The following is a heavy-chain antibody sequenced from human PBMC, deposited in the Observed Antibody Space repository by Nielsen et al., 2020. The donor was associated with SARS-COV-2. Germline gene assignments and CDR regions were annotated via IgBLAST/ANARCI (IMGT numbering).Heavy chain of an antibody. CDR3: VRGLQVPNGLAHR. Sequence: GESLKISCAASGFTFSSYGMHWVRQAPGKGLEWVASIWYDGSNKYSADSVKGRFTISRDNSKNTLYLQMNSLRAEDTAVYYCVRGLQVPNGLAHRWGQGTLVTVSS. J-gene: IGHJ4*02. CDR2: IWYDGSNK. D-gene: IGHD3-16*01. V-gene: IGHV3-33*08. CDR1: GFTFSSYG.